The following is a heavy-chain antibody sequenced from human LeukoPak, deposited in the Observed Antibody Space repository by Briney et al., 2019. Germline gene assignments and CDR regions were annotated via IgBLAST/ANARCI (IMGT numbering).Heavy chain of an antibody. Sequence: GGSLRLSCAASGFTFSSYAMSWVRQAPGKGLEWVSAISGSGGSTYYVDSVKGRFTISRDNSKNTLYLQMNSLRAEDAAVYYCRTGYYYGMDVWGQGTTVTVSS. CDR1: GFTFSSYA. CDR3: RTGYYYGMDV. V-gene: IGHV3-23*01. D-gene: IGHD6-6*01. J-gene: IGHJ6*02. CDR2: ISGSGGST.